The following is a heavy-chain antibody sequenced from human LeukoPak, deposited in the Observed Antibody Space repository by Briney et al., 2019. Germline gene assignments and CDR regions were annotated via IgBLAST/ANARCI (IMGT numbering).Heavy chain of an antibody. CDR1: GYSISSGYY. V-gene: IGHV4-38-2*01. CDR3: TALDFWSGYSVDY. CDR2: IYHSGST. D-gene: IGHD3-3*01. Sequence: KPSETLSLTCAVSGYSISSGYYWGWIRQPPGEGLEWIGSIYHSGSTYYNPSLKSRVTISVDTSKHQFSLKLSSVTAADTAVYYCTALDFWSGYSVDYWGQGTLVTVSS. J-gene: IGHJ4*02.